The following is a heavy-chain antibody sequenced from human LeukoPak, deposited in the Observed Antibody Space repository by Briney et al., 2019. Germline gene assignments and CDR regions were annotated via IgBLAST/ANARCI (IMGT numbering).Heavy chain of an antibody. CDR3: ARETPDAYCFDY. J-gene: IGHJ4*02. CDR1: GYTFTSYH. V-gene: IGHV1-46*01. D-gene: IGHD1-14*01. CDR2: IYSSGDSR. Sequence: ASVKVSCKASGYTFTSYHLHWVRQAPGQGLEWMGIIYSSGDSRSHAQNFQGRVTMTRDTSTSTIYMELSSLGSEDTAVYYCARETPDAYCFDYWGQGTLVTVSS.